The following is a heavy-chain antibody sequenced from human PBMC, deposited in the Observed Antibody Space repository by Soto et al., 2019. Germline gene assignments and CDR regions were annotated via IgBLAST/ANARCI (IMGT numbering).Heavy chain of an antibody. CDR3: ARDRGVFPQWYYYYGMDV. V-gene: IGHV3-48*02. J-gene: IGHJ6*02. CDR2: ISSSSSTI. CDR1: GFTFSSYS. D-gene: IGHD6-19*01. Sequence: GGSLRLSCAASGFTFSSYSMNWVRQAPGKGLEWVSYISSSSSTIYYADSVKGRFTISRDNAKNSLYLQMNSLRDEDTAVYYCARDRGVFPQWYYYYGMDVWGQGTTVTVSS.